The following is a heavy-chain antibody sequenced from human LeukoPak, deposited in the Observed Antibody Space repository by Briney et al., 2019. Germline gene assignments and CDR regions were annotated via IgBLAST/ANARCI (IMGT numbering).Heavy chain of an antibody. V-gene: IGHV4-34*01. CDR1: GGSFSGYY. CDR3: ARSPSGWFFFDY. CDR2: INHSGST. Sequence: PSETLSLTCAVYGGSFSGYYWSWIRQPPGKGLEWIGEINHSGSTNYNPSLKSRVTISVDTSKNQFSLKLSSVTAADTAVYYCARSPSGWFFFDYWGQGTLVTVSS. D-gene: IGHD6-19*01. J-gene: IGHJ4*02.